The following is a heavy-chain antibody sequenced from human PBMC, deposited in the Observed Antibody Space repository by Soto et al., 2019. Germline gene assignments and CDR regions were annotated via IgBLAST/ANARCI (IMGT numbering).Heavy chain of an antibody. CDR3: ASLRFLEWSLYYGMDV. CDR1: GFTFSSYA. Sequence: GGSLRLSCASSGFTFSSYAMHWVRQAPGKGLEWVAVISYDGSNKYYADSVKGRFTISRDNSKNTLYLQMNSLRAEDTAVYYCASLRFLEWSLYYGMDVWGQGTTVTVSS. J-gene: IGHJ6*02. V-gene: IGHV3-30-3*01. D-gene: IGHD3-3*01. CDR2: ISYDGSNK.